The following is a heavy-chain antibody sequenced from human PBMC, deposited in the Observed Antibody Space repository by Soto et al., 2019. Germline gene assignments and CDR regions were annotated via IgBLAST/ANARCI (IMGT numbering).Heavy chain of an antibody. V-gene: IGHV1-2*04. Sequence: EASVKVSCKASGSTFTSSAMHWVRQARGQRLEWMGWINPNSGGTNYAQKFQGWVTMTRDTSISTAYMELSRLRSDDTAVYYCARSESITIFGVVIIRGAFDIWGQGTMVTVSS. CDR1: GSTFTSSA. CDR2: INPNSGGT. J-gene: IGHJ3*02. D-gene: IGHD3-3*01. CDR3: ARSESITIFGVVIIRGAFDI.